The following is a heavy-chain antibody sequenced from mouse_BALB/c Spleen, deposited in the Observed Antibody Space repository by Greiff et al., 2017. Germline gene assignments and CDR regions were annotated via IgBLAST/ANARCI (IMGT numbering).Heavy chain of an antibody. CDR1: GFTFSSYG. D-gene: IGHD1-1*01. CDR2: ISSGGSYT. J-gene: IGHJ4*01. V-gene: IGHV5-6*01. CDR3: ASSITTVSMDY. Sequence: EVQLVESGGDLVKPGGSLKLSCAASGFTFSSYGMSWVRQTPDKRLEWVATISSGGSYTYYPDSVKGRFTISRDNAKNTLYLQMSSLKSEDTAMYYCASSITTVSMDYWGQGTSVTVSS.